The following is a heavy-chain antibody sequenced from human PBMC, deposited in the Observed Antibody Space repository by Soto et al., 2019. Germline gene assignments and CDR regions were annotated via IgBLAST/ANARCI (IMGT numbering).Heavy chain of an antibody. D-gene: IGHD3-3*01. CDR1: GGSISSSSYY. CDR3: ARHHKHTISRITIFGDYYMDV. J-gene: IGHJ6*03. Sequence: SETLSLTCTVSGGSISSSSYYWGWIRQPPGKGLEWIGSIYYSGSTYYNPSLKSRVTISVDTSKNQFSLKLSSVTAADTAVYYCARHHKHTISRITIFGDYYMDVWGKGTTVTVSS. CDR2: IYYSGST. V-gene: IGHV4-39*01.